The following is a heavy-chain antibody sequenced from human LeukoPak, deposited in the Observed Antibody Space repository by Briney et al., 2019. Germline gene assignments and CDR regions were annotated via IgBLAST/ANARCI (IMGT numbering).Heavy chain of an antibody. Sequence: SSETLSLTCTVSGDSISSYYWSWIRQPPGKGLEWIGYIYTSGGTNYIPSLKGRVTISIDTSKNQFSLKLTSVTAADSAVYYCARLTRLSTSPDRYYLDYWGQGTLVTVSS. CDR3: ARLTRLSTSPDRYYLDY. J-gene: IGHJ4*02. D-gene: IGHD6-6*01. CDR2: IYTSGGT. CDR1: GDSISSYY. V-gene: IGHV4-4*09.